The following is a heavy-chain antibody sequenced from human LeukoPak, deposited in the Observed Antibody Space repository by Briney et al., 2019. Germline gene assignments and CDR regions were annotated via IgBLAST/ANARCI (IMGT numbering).Heavy chain of an antibody. CDR1: GYTFTNYY. D-gene: IGHD4-17*01. CDR2: ISPRGGST. Sequence: ASVKISCKASGYTFTNYYMHWVRQAPGQGLEWLGLISPRGGSTWYAQRFQGRVTMTRDMSTSTDYMELSSLRSEDTAVYYCARFDYGENPDAFDIWGQGTMVTVSS. J-gene: IGHJ3*02. CDR3: ARFDYGENPDAFDI. V-gene: IGHV1-46*01.